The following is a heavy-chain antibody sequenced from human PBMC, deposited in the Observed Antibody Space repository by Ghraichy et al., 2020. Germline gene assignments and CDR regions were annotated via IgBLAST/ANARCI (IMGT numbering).Heavy chain of an antibody. J-gene: IGHJ4*02. CDR3: AKDHLYYDFWSGYFWGPTYFDY. V-gene: IGHV3-30*18. Sequence: GGSLRLSCAASGFTFSSYGMHWVRQAPGKGLEWVAVISYDGSNKYYADSVKGRFTISRDNSKNTLYLQMNSLRAEDTAVYYCAKDHLYYDFWSGYFWGPTYFDYWGQGTLVTVSS. CDR1: GFTFSSYG. CDR2: ISYDGSNK. D-gene: IGHD3-3*01.